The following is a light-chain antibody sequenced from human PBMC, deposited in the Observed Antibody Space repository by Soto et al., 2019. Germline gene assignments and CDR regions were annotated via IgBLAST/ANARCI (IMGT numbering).Light chain of an antibody. CDR2: DAS. V-gene: IGKV1-33*01. CDR3: QRYDSVPPT. CDR1: HDIKKY. Sequence: DIQMTQSPSSLSASVGDRVTITCQASHDIKKYLNWYQEKPGKAPKLLIFDASNLQTGVPSRFSGSGSGTHFTFTISSLQPEDIATYHCQRYDSVPPTFGQGTRLDIK. J-gene: IGKJ5*01.